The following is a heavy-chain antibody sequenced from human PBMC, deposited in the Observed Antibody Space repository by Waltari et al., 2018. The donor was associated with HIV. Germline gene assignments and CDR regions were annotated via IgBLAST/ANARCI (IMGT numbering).Heavy chain of an antibody. CDR3: TRGGARFFYVGGGDF. D-gene: IGHD3-3*01. V-gene: IGHV3-48*01. Sequence: EVQLVESGGGAVQPGGCLRLSCAGWGFTRGRHKMNWASQVPGKGLEWISFISANGTIIHYADSVKGRFTISRDNGKNLLYLQMNSLRVEDSALYYCTRGGARFFYVGGGDFWGQGALVSVSS. CDR2: ISANGTII. CDR1: GFTRGRHK. J-gene: IGHJ4*02.